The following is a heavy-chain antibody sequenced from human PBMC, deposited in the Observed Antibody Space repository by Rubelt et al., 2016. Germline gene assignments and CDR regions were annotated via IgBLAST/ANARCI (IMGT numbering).Heavy chain of an antibody. CDR2: IWYDGSNK. J-gene: IGHJ4*02. Sequence: GGGVVQPGRSLRLSCAASGFTFSSCGMHWVRQAPGKGLEWVAVIWYDGSNKYYADSVKGRFTISRDNSKNTLYLQMNSRRAEDTAVYYCARDSRVTKFGGDWWGQGTLVTVSS. V-gene: IGHV3-33*01. CDR1: GFTFSSCG. CDR3: ARDSRVTKFGGDW. D-gene: IGHD3-16*01.